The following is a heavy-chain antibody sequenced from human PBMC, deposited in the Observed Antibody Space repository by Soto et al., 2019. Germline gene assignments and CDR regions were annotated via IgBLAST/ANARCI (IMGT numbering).Heavy chain of an antibody. V-gene: IGHV1-69*13. CDR3: ARGRVVTAHFDY. J-gene: IGHJ4*02. CDR1: GGTFSSYA. Sequence: SVKVSCKASGGTFSSYAISWVRQAPGQGLEWMGGTIPIFGTANYAQKFQGRVTITADESTSTAYMELSSLRSEDTAVYYCARGRVVTAHFDYWGQGTLVTVSS. D-gene: IGHD2-21*02. CDR2: TIPIFGTA.